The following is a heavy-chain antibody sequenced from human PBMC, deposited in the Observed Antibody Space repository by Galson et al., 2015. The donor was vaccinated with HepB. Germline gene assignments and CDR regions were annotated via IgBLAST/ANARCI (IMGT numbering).Heavy chain of an antibody. CDR3: ASGTYYYDSSGYNKTDY. CDR1: GYSFTSYW. Sequence: QSGAEVKKPGESLKISCKGSGYSFTSYWIGWVRQMPGKGLEWMGIIYPGDSYTNYSPSFQGHVTISADKSISTAYLQWSSLKASDTAMYYCASGTYYYDSSGYNKTDYWGQGTLVTVSS. D-gene: IGHD3-22*01. CDR2: IYPGDSYT. J-gene: IGHJ4*02. V-gene: IGHV5-51*01.